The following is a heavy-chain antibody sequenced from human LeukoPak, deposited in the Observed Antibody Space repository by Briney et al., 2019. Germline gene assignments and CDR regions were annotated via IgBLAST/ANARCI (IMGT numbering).Heavy chain of an antibody. CDR3: ARLATDRYDILTGYYYGHGWFDP. J-gene: IGHJ5*02. Sequence: SSETLSLTCAVYGGSFSGYYWSWIRQPPGKGLEWIGEINHSGSTNYNPSLKSRVTISVDTSKSQFSLKLSSVTAADTAVYYCARLATDRYDILTGYYYGHGWFDPWGQGTLVTVSS. CDR1: GGSFSGYY. V-gene: IGHV4-34*01. CDR2: INHSGST. D-gene: IGHD3-9*01.